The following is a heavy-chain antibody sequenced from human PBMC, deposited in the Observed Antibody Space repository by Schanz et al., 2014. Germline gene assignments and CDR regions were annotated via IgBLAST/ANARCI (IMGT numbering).Heavy chain of an antibody. CDR1: GYSIGGYY. CDR3: ARVRSEDYGGMGV. J-gene: IGHJ6*02. CDR2: INPNTGGT. V-gene: IGHV1-2*06. Sequence: QEQLVQSGAEVKTPGDSVKVSCKASGYSIGGYYMHWVRQAPGVGPEWMGRINPNTGGTQYAQKFQGRVTMTTAKSISTVYMELSRLRSDDTAVYYCARVRSEDYGGMGVWGQGTTVTVSS.